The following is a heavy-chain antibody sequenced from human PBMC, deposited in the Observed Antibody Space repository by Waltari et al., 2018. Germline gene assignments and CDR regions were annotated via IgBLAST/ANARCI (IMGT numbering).Heavy chain of an antibody. J-gene: IGHJ4*02. CDR1: GFSFRSCP. CDR2: ISERGSVT. V-gene: IGHV3-23*02. D-gene: IGHD4-17*01. CDR3: AKAAMTTVTPLGN. Sequence: EVQLLESGGGLVQPGGSLRLSCEASGFSFRSCPMTWVRQAPGKGLEWVSSISERGSVTYDGDSRKGRFSISRDNSKNTLYLQMDSLRAEDTALYYCAKAAMTTVTPLGNWGQGTLVTVSS.